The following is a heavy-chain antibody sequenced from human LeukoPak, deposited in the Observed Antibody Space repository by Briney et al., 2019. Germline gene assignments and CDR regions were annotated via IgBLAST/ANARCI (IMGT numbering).Heavy chain of an antibody. J-gene: IGHJ4*02. CDR3: VRVGRSETLDY. V-gene: IGHV3-72*01. Sequence: GGSLRLSCAASGFTFSDHYMDWVRRAPGKGLEWVGRSGNKANSYTTEYAASVKGRFTISRDDSKNSLYLQMNSLKTEDTAVYHCVRVGRSETLDYWGQGTLVTVSS. CDR1: GFTFSDHY. CDR2: SGNKANSYTT.